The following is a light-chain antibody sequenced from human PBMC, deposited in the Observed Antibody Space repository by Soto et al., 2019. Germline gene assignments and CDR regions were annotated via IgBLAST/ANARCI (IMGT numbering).Light chain of an antibody. CDR3: QQYYTTPPYT. V-gene: IGKV4-1*01. Sequence: DIVMTQSPDSLAVSLGERAAINCKSSQSILFTSNNKNYLAWYQQKPGQPPKLLIYWASTRESGVPDRFSGSWSGTDFTLTISSLQAEDVAVYYCQQYYTTPPYTFGQGTKVEIK. J-gene: IGKJ2*01. CDR2: WAS. CDR1: QSILFTSNNKNY.